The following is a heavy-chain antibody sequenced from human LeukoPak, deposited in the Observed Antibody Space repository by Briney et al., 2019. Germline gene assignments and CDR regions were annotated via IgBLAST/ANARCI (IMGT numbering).Heavy chain of an antibody. CDR2: IYPGDSDT. CDR3: ARYYGDRFYFDY. J-gene: IGHJ4*02. CDR1: GYSFTPFW. Sequence: EALKISRKGFGYSFTPFWIARGGPKAREGPGWMGIIYPGDSDTRYSPSFQGQVTISADRSISTAYLQWSSLKASDTAMFYCARYYGDRFYFDYWGQGTLVTVSS. V-gene: IGHV5-51*01. D-gene: IGHD4-17*01.